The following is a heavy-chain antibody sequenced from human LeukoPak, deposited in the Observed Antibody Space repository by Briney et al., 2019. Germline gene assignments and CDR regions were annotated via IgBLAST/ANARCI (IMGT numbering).Heavy chain of an antibody. D-gene: IGHD3-10*01. J-gene: IGHJ4*02. CDR1: GFTFDDYA. V-gene: IGHV3-9*01. Sequence: GRSLRLSCAASGFTFDDYAMHWVRQAPGKGLEWVSGISWNSGSIGYADSVKGRFTISRDNAKNSLYLQMNSLRAEDTALYYCAKDGDTMVRGVITYFDYWGQGTLVNVSS. CDR3: AKDGDTMVRGVITYFDY. CDR2: ISWNSGSI.